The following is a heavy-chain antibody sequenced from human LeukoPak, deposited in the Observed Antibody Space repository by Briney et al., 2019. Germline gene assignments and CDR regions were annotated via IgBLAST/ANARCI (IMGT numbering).Heavy chain of an antibody. CDR2: TNPNSGGS. CDR3: ARAPLVGATTINFDY. V-gene: IGHV1-2*02. Sequence: ASVKVSCKASGYTFSSYYMNWVRQAPGQGLEWMGWTNPNSGGSYFAQKFKGRVTMTRDTSISTAYMELSRLTSDDTAVYYCARAPLVGATTINFDYWGQGTLVTVSS. D-gene: IGHD1-26*01. CDR1: GYTFSSYY. J-gene: IGHJ4*02.